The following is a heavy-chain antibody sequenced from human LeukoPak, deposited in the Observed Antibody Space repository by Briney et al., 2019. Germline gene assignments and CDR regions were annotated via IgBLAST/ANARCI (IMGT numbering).Heavy chain of an antibody. D-gene: IGHD3-9*01. CDR2: INHSGST. Sequence: SETLSLTCAVYGGSFSGYYWSWIRQPPGKGLEWIGEINHSGSTNYNPSLKSRVAISVDTSKNQFSLKLSSVTAADTAVYYCARGGVRYFDWLLSGYYFDYWGQGTLVTVSS. CDR3: ARGGVRYFDWLLSGYYFDY. V-gene: IGHV4-34*01. CDR1: GGSFSGYY. J-gene: IGHJ4*02.